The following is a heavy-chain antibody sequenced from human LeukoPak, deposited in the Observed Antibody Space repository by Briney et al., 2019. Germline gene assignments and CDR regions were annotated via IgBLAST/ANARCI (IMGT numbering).Heavy chain of an antibody. J-gene: IGHJ6*03. D-gene: IGHD3-10*01. Sequence: SETLSLTCTVSGGSISSYYWSWIRQPPGKGLEWIGYIYTSGSTNYNPSLKSRVTISVDTSKNQSSLKPSSVTAADTAVYYCASGRYYYGSGSPVRNYYYMDVWGKGTTVTVSS. CDR3: ASGRYYYGSGSPVRNYYYMDV. V-gene: IGHV4-4*09. CDR2: IYTSGST. CDR1: GGSISSYY.